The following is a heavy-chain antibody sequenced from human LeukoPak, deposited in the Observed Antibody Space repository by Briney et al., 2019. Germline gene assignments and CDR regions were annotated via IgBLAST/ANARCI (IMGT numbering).Heavy chain of an antibody. V-gene: IGHV3-30*18. Sequence: GGSLRLSCAPSGFTFSSYGMHWVRQAPGKGLEWVAVISYDGSNKYYADSVKGRFTISRDNSKNTLYLQMNSLRAEDTAVYYCAKDRLNFDRTYGMDVWGQGTTVTVSS. CDR3: AKDRLNFDRTYGMDV. CDR2: ISYDGSNK. J-gene: IGHJ6*02. D-gene: IGHD3-9*01. CDR1: GFTFSSYG.